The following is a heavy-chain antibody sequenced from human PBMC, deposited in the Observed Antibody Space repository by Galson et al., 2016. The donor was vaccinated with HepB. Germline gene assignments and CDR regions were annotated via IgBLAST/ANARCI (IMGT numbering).Heavy chain of an antibody. J-gene: IGHJ4*02. Sequence: SLRLSCAASGFTFSNYDMHWVRQAAGKGLEWVSAIGAAGDPYYLDSVKGRFTISRENAKNALYLQMNSLTAGDTAVFYCAREQTYGSVLNFWGQGTPVTVSS. CDR1: GFTFSNYD. CDR3: AREQTYGSVLNF. D-gene: IGHD6-19*01. V-gene: IGHV3-13*05. CDR2: IGAAGDP.